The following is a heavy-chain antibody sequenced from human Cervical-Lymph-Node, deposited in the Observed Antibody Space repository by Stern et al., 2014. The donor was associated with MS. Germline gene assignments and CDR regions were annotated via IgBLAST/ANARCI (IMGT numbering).Heavy chain of an antibody. V-gene: IGHV3-21*01. Sequence: VQLVQSGGDLVKPGGSLRLSCEASGFTFSYYDMNWVRQAPGKGLEWVSSITSGSAYLYYADSVKGRFPISRDNAKNSLYLQMNSLRAEDTAVYYCARQDGYNLDYWGRGTLVTVSS. J-gene: IGHJ4*02. CDR1: GFTFSYYD. CDR2: ITSGSAYL. CDR3: ARQDGYNLDY. D-gene: IGHD5-24*01.